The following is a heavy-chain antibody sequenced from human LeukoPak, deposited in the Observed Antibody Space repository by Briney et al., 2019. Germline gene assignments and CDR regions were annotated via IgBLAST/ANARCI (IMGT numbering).Heavy chain of an antibody. CDR2: IRPD. J-gene: IGHJ4*02. V-gene: IGHV1-46*03. Sequence: ASVKVSCKASGYTITSYCVHWVRQAPGQGLEWMGVIRPDSSAQTFQGRVTLTRDTSTSTVYMELSSLGSEDSAIYYCVSDYTAMFTGCDYWGQGTPVTVSS. D-gene: IGHD5-18*01. CDR3: VSDYTAMFTGCDY. CDR1: GYTITSYC.